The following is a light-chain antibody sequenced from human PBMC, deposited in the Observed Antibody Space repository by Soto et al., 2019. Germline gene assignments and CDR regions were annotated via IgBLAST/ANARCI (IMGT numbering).Light chain of an antibody. CDR3: KRFNIFPMYI. V-gene: IGKV1-5*03. CDR1: QSISRW. CDR2: EAS. Sequence: DIQMTQSPSTLSASIGDRVTITCRASQSISRWLAWYQQKPGMAPELLIYEASSLGSGVPSRFSGSGSGTEFTLPFSCLQLDVFVFYYGKRFNIFPMYIFGQGTRVDIK. J-gene: IGKJ2*01.